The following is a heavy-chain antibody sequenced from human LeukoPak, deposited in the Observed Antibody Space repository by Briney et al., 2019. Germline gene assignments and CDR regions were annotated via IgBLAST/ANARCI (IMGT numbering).Heavy chain of an antibody. V-gene: IGHV4-59*12. CDR2: IYYSGST. D-gene: IGHD6-19*01. Sequence: SETLSLTCTVSGGSISSYYWSWIRQPPGKGLEWIGYIYYSGSTNYNPSLKSRVTISVDTSKNQFSLKLSPVTAADTAVYYCARELGSSEPNWFDPWGQGTLVTVSS. CDR1: GGSISSYY. J-gene: IGHJ5*02. CDR3: ARELGSSEPNWFDP.